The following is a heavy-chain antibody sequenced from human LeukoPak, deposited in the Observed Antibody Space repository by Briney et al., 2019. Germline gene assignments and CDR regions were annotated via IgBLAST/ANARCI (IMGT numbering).Heavy chain of an antibody. J-gene: IGHJ4*02. CDR2: VYYNGNT. CDR1: GGSISGYY. D-gene: IGHD4-17*01. V-gene: IGHV4-59*01. CDR3: ARANPLDGGYHFDF. Sequence: SETLSLTCTVSGGSISGYYWTWIRQPPGKGLDWIGFVYYNGNTRYNPSLSSRVTISVDTSENQFSLNLTSVTAADTAVYVCARANPLDGGYHFDFWGEGSLVTVSS.